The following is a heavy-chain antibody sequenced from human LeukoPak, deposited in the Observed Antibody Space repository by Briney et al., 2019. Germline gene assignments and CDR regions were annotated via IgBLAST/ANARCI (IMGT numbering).Heavy chain of an antibody. V-gene: IGHV3-33*01. CDR3: ARGPGGYVDY. J-gene: IGHJ4*02. CDR2: IWYDGSNK. D-gene: IGHD2-8*02. Sequence: PGRSLRLSCAASGFTFSSYGMHWVRQAPGKGLEWVAVIWYDGSNKYYADSVKGRFTIFRDNSKNTLYLQMNSLRAEDTAVYYCARGPGGYVDYWGQGTLVTVSS. CDR1: GFTFSSYG.